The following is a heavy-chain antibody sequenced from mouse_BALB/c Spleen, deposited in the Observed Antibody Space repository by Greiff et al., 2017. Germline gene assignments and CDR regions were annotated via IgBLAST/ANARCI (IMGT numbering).Heavy chain of an antibody. J-gene: IGHJ1*01. CDR3: AKLHWYFDV. V-gene: IGHV5-12-2*01. Sequence: EVKVVESGGGLVQPGGSLKLSCAASGFTFSSYTMSWVRQTPEKRLEWVAYISNGGGSTYYPDTVKGRFTISRDNAKNTLYLQMSSLKSEDTAMYYCAKLHWYFDVWGAGTTVTVSS. CDR1: GFTFSSYT. CDR2: ISNGGGST.